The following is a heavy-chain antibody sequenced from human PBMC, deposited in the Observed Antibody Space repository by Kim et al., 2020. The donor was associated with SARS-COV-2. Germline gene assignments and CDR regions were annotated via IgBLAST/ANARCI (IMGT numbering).Heavy chain of an antibody. Sequence: KYSQKFQGRVTITRDTSASTAYMELSSLRSEDTAVYYCARDTWNYCGYDYWGQGTLVTVSS. J-gene: IGHJ4*02. D-gene: IGHD1-7*01. CDR3: ARDTWNYCGYDY. V-gene: IGHV1-3*01.